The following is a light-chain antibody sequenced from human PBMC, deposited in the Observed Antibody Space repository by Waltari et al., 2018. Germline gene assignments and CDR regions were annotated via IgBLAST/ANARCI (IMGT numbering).Light chain of an antibody. V-gene: IGKV1-27*01. Sequence: DIQMTQSPSSLSASVGDRVTITCRPSQGISNYLAWYQQKPGKVPKLLIYAASTLQSGVPSRFSGSGSGTDFTLTISSLQPEDVATYYCQKYNSALGTFGQGTKVEIK. J-gene: IGKJ1*01. CDR2: AAS. CDR1: QGISNY. CDR3: QKYNSALGT.